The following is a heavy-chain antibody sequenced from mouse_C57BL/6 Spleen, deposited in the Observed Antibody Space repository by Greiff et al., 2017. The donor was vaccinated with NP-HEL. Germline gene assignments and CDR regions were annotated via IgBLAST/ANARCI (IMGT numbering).Heavy chain of an antibody. CDR1: GFTFSSYA. CDR2: ISDGGSYT. J-gene: IGHJ4*01. V-gene: IGHV5-4*03. Sequence: DVKLVESGGGLVKPGGSLKLSCAASGFTFSSYAMSWVRQTPEKRLEWVATISDGGSYTYYPDNVKGRVTISRDNAKNNLYLQMSHLKSEDTAMYYCARSELRAMDYWGQGTSVTVSS. D-gene: IGHD1-1*01. CDR3: ARSELRAMDY.